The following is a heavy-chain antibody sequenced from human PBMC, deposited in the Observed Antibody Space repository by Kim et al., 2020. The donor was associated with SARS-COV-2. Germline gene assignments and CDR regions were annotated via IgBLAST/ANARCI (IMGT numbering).Heavy chain of an antibody. CDR1: GFTFSNAW. CDR3: TTGEGQWLDFDY. J-gene: IGHJ4*02. Sequence: GGSLRLSCAASGFTFSNAWMSWVRQAPGKGLEWVGRIKSKTDGGTTDYAAPVKGRFTISRDDSKNTLYLQMNSLKTEDTAVYYCTTGEGQWLDFDYWGQGTLVTVSS. V-gene: IGHV3-15*01. CDR2: IKSKTDGGTT. D-gene: IGHD6-19*01.